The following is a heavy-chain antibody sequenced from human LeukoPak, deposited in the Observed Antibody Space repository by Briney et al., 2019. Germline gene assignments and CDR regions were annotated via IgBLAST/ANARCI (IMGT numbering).Heavy chain of an antibody. J-gene: IGHJ2*01. CDR1: GFTFSSYW. V-gene: IGHV3-7*03. CDR2: IKQDGSEK. Sequence: GGSLRLSCAASGFTFSSYWMSWVRQAPGKGLEWVANIKQDGSEKYYVDSVKGRFTISRDNSKYTLYLQMNSLRAEDTAVYYCAKGSSSVSSAGYFDLWGRGTLVTVSS. D-gene: IGHD6-6*01. CDR3: AKGSSSVSSAGYFDL.